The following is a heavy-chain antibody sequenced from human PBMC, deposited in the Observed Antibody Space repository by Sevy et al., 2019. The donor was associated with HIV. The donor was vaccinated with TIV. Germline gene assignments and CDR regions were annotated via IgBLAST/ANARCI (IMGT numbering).Heavy chain of an antibody. D-gene: IGHD3-16*01. V-gene: IGHV3-30*18. CDR1: GFTFSSYG. CDR2: ISYDGSNK. J-gene: IGHJ4*02. Sequence: GGSLRLSCAASGFTFSSYGMHWVRQAPGKGLEWVAVISYDGSNKYYADSVKGRFTISRDNSKNTLYLQMNSLRAEDTAEYYWANDVLRKGDGPLDYWGQGTLVTVSS. CDR3: ANDVLRKGDGPLDY.